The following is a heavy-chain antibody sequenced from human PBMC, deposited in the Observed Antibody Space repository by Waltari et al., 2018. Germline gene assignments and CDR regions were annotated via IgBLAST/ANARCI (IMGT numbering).Heavy chain of an antibody. J-gene: IGHJ4*02. Sequence: QVQLQESGPGLVKPSQTLFLTCGVSGVSMSSVTYYWRWIRQAAGMRPKCTGRSYTSGDTDDNPSLNGRVTISIDTSRNQFSLQLTSVTAADTAVYYCARRSRNASPEDSWGQGTLVTVSS. CDR3: ARRSRNASPEDS. V-gene: IGHV4-61*02. CDR2: SYTSGDT. CDR1: GVSMSSVTYY. D-gene: IGHD4-4*01.